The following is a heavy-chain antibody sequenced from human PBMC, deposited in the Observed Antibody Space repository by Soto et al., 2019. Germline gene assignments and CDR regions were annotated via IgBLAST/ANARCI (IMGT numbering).Heavy chain of an antibody. CDR2: MNPNSGNT. Sequence: QVPLVQSGAEVKKPGASVKVSCKASGYTFTSYDINWVRQAAGRGLEWMGWMNPNSGNTAYAQNFQGRVTMTRNTSISTAYMELSSLRSDDTAVYYCARPDHYYGMNVWGQGTTVTVSS. CDR1: GYTFTSYD. V-gene: IGHV1-8*01. J-gene: IGHJ6*02. CDR3: ARPDHYYGMNV.